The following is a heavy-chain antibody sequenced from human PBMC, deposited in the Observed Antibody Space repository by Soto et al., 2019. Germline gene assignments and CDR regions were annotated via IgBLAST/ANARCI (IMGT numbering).Heavy chain of an antibody. CDR3: ARNTYYDFWSGPYNWFDP. Sequence: PGESLKISCKGSGYSFTSYWIGWVRQMPGEGLEWMGIIYPGDSDTRYSPSFQGQVTISADKSISTAYLQWSSLKASGTAMYYCARNTYYDFWSGPYNWFDPWGQGTLVTVSS. CDR1: GYSFTSYW. D-gene: IGHD3-3*01. V-gene: IGHV5-51*01. CDR2: IYPGDSDT. J-gene: IGHJ5*02.